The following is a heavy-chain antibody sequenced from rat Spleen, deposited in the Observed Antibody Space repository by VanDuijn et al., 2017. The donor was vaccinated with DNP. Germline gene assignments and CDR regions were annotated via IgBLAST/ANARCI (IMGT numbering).Heavy chain of an antibody. Sequence: EVQLVESGGDLVQPGRSLKLSCVVSRFTFNNYWLTWFRQVPGMGLEWVASITGRGGNTYYPDSVKGRFTISRDNAKRTLYLEMNSLRSEDTATYYCTRHGLPLRVWDYWGQGVMVTVSS. CDR3: TRHGLPLRVWDY. J-gene: IGHJ2*01. CDR2: ITGRGGNT. V-gene: IGHV5-31*01. D-gene: IGHD1-4*01. CDR1: RFTFNNYW.